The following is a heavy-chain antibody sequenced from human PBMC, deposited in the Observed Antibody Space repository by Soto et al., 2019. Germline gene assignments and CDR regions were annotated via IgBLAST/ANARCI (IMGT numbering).Heavy chain of an antibody. J-gene: IGHJ4*01. V-gene: IGHV3-53*01. CDR1: GLSVSDNY. D-gene: IGHD2-21*01. CDR2: MYAGGDT. CDR3: VSRIPSWVFDY. Sequence: LRLSCGASGLSVSDNYMGWVRQAPGRGLEWVSVMYAGGDTHYADSVKGRFTISRDKSENTLYLQMNSLRDEDTGVYFCVSRIPSWVFDYWGLGTLVTVSS.